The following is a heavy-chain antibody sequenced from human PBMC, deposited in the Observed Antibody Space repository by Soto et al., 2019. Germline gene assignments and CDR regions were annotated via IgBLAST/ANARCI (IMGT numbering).Heavy chain of an antibody. D-gene: IGHD3-10*01. J-gene: IGHJ6*02. CDR1: GGSFSGYY. V-gene: IGHV4-34*01. CDR2: INHSGST. Sequence: ASETLSLTCAVYGGSFSGYYWSWIRQPPGKGLEWIGEINHSGSTNYNPSLKSRVTISVDTSKNQFSLKLSSVTAADTAIYYCARDQAGGTYYYGMDVWGQGTLVTVSS. CDR3: ARDQAGGTYYYGMDV.